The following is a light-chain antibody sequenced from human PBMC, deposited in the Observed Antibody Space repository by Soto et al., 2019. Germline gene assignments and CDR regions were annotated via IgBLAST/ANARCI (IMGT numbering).Light chain of an antibody. V-gene: IGKV1-9*01. J-gene: IGKJ4*01. CDR2: EES. CDR1: QGISTF. CDR3: QQVKTYPRT. Sequence: DIQMTQSPSSLSASVGDRVTITCRASQGISTFLAWEEQKPGQAPKLLIYEESTLHSGVTSRFSGRKSGTQFTLTIDSLQTEDFATYYCQQVKTYPRTFGGGTKVHIK.